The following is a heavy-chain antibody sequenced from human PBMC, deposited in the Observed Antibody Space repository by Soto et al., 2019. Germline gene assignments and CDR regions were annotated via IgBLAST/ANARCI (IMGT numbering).Heavy chain of an antibody. Sequence: PGGSLRLSCAASGFTFSSYAMHWVRQAPGKGLEWVAVISYDGSNKYYADSVKGRFTISRDNSKNTLYLQMNSLRAEDTAVYYCARPRHTLGAVVGAIDYWGQGTLVTV. CDR2: ISYDGSNK. CDR1: GFTFSSYA. CDR3: ARPRHTLGAVVGAIDY. D-gene: IGHD1-26*01. J-gene: IGHJ4*02. V-gene: IGHV3-30-3*01.